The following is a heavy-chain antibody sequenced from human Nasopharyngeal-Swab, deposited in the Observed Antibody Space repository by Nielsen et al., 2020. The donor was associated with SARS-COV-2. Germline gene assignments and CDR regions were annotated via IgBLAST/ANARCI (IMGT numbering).Heavy chain of an antibody. CDR1: GYTFTSYA. V-gene: IGHV1-3*01. CDR3: ARDNWYYDFWSGPTGFDP. D-gene: IGHD3-3*01. CDR2: INAGNGNT. Sequence: ASVKVSCKASGYTFTSYAMHWVRQAPGQRLEWMGWINAGNGNTKYSQKFQGRVTITRDTSASTAYMELSSLRSEDTAVYYCARDNWYYDFWSGPTGFDPWGQGTLVTVSS. J-gene: IGHJ5*02.